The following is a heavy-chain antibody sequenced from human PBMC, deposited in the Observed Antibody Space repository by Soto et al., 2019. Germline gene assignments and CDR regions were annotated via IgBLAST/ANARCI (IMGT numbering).Heavy chain of an antibody. CDR1: GGTFSSYA. V-gene: IGHV1-69*01. CDR3: ARGASYYYYYGMDV. CDR2: SIPIFGTA. J-gene: IGHJ6*02. Sequence: QVQLVQSGAEVKKPGSSVNVSCKASGGTFSSYAISWVRQAPGQGLEWMGGSIPIFGTANYAQKFQGRVTITADESTSTAYMELSSLRSEDTAVYYCARGASYYYYYGMDVWGQGTTVTVSS.